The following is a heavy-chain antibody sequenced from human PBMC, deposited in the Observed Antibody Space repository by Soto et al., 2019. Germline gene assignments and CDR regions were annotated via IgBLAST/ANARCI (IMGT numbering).Heavy chain of an antibody. CDR3: AGGDFLTGNEAHGRGG. CDR1: GYSFTSYW. CDR2: IHAHDSKT. V-gene: IGHV5-51*01. J-gene: IGHJ6*01. Sequence: GESLKISCKGSGYSFTSYWIGWVRQVPGKGLEWMGVIHAHDSKTRCSPSFQGEVTISADRSMRTAYLQWSTLKASDPALYYCAGGDFLTGNEAHGRGGWGKGSRV. D-gene: IGHD3-9*01.